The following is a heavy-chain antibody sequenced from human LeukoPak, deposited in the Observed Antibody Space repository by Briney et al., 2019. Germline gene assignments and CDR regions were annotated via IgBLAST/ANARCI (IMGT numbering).Heavy chain of an antibody. J-gene: IGHJ4*02. Sequence: GGSLRLSCAASGFTFSNYGMHWVRQAPGKGLEWVTFIRYDGSNKYYADSVKGRFTISRDNSKNTLYLQMNSLRAEDTAVYYCAKDGYSSAWYGRYFDYWGQGILITVSS. V-gene: IGHV3-30*02. CDR1: GFTFSNYG. CDR3: AKDGYSSAWYGRYFDY. CDR2: IRYDGSNK. D-gene: IGHD6-19*01.